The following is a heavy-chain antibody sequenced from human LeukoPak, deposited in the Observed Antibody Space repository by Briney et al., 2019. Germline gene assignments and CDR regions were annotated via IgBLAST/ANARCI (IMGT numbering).Heavy chain of an antibody. V-gene: IGHV3-7*01. CDR1: GFTFSSYW. D-gene: IGHD1-14*01. CDR3: AKGTRIGYYYMDV. CDR2: IKQDGSEK. J-gene: IGHJ6*03. Sequence: PGGSLGHSCSASGFTFSSYWMSWVRQALGKGLEWVASIKQDGSEKHYVDSVKGRFTISRDNAKSSLYLQMNSLRAEDTAVYYCAKGTRIGYYYMDVWGKGTTVTVSS.